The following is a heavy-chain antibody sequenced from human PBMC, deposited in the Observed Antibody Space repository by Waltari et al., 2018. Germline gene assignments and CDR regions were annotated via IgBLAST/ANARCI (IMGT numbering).Heavy chain of an antibody. CDR2: IQNDGSNK. V-gene: IGHV3-30*02. CDR3: AKDDGVTGLSAFDI. CDR1: GFTFGTFG. Sequence: QVQLVESGGGVDQPGGSLRLSCEASGFTFGTFGMHWVRQAPGKGLEWVTFIQNDGSNKHYAASAKGRVTISRDNSKNTLYLLMDSLRVEDTALYYCAKDDGVTGLSAFDIWGQGTMVTVSS. D-gene: IGHD3-10*01. J-gene: IGHJ3*02.